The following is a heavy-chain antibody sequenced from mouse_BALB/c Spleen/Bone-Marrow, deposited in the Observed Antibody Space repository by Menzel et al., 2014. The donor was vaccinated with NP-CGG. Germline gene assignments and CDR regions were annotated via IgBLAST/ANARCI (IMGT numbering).Heavy chain of an antibody. CDR1: GYTFASYD. Sequence: VKVVESGPELVKPGALVKISCKASGYTFASYDINWVKQRPGQGLEWIGWIYPGDGSSKYNEKFKGKATLTADKSSSTAYMQLSSLTSENSAVYFCARAPSMDYWGQGTSVTVSS. V-gene: IGHV1S56*01. J-gene: IGHJ4*01. CDR2: IYPGDGSS. CDR3: ARAPSMDY.